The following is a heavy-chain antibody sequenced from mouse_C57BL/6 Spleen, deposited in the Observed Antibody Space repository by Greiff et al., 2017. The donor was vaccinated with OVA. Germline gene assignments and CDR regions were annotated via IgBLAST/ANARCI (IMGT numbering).Heavy chain of an antibody. Sequence: EVKVVESGGGLVQPGGSLKLSCAASGFTFSDYGMAWVRQAPRKGPEWVAFISNLAYSIYYADTVTGRFTISRENAKNTLYLEMSSLRSEDTAMYYGARRLYYGSSYDWYFDVWGTGTTVTVSS. D-gene: IGHD1-1*01. CDR1: GFTFSDYG. CDR2: ISNLAYSI. V-gene: IGHV5-15*01. J-gene: IGHJ1*03. CDR3: ARRLYYGSSYDWYFDV.